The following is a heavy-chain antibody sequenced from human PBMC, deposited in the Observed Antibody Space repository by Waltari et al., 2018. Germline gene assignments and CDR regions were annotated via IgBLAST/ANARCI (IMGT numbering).Heavy chain of an antibody. J-gene: IGHJ4*02. CDR2: IYYTGST. D-gene: IGHD1-1*01. CDR3: VRRSYKTLDH. Sequence: QVQLQESGPGLVKPSETLSLTCTVSGGSVSATGYYWGYIRQPPGKGLEWIGSIYYTGSTYYNPSLKSRVTMSVDTSKNHFSLRLSSVTAADTAVYYCVRRSYKTLDHWGQGTLVSVSS. CDR1: GGSVSATGYY. V-gene: IGHV4-39*02.